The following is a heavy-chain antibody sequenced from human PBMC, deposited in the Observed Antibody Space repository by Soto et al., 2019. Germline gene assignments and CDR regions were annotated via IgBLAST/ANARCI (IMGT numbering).Heavy chain of an antibody. D-gene: IGHD3-16*02. CDR2: ISAYNGNT. V-gene: IGHV1-18*01. CDR3: ARDQRLGELSYLGY. Sequence: KVSCKASGCTFTSYGISWVRQAPGQGLEWMGWISAYNGNTNYAQKLQGRVTMTTDTSTSTAYMELRSLRSDDTAVYYCARDQRLGELSYLGYWGQGTLVTVSS. CDR1: GCTFTSYG. J-gene: IGHJ4*02.